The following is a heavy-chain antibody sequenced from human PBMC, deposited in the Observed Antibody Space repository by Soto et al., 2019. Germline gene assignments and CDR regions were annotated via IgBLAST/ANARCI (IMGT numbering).Heavy chain of an antibody. Sequence: LKISCKASGYSFSFYWIGWVRQMPGKGLEWMAIMYPDDSDIRYSPSFEAHVTISADKSTSTAFLQWSSLKASDTAMCYCATAYVYDFENSNYYRDAFDIWGQGTLVTVSS. CDR2: MYPDDSDI. CDR1: GYSFSFYW. D-gene: IGHD3-22*01. J-gene: IGHJ3*02. CDR3: ATAYVYDFENSNYYRDAFDI. V-gene: IGHV5-51*01.